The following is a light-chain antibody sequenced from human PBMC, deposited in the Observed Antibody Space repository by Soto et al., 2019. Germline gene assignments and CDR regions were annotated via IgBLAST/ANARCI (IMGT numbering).Light chain of an antibody. V-gene: IGKV3-20*01. CDR1: PSVSSSY. J-gene: IGKJ2*01. CDR3: QQYGSSPPYT. Sequence: EIVLTQSPGTLSLSPGERATLSCRASPSVSSSYLAWYQQKPGQAPRLLIYGASSMATGIPDRFSGSGSGTDFTLTISRLESEDFAVYYCQQYGSSPPYTFGQGTKLEIK. CDR2: GAS.